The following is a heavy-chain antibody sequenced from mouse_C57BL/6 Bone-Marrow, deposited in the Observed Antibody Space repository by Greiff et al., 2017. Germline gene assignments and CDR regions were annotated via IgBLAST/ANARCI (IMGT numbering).Heavy chain of an antibody. CDR1: GFSLTSYG. CDR3: ARNGGRLRRGYFDY. CDR2: IWSGGST. J-gene: IGHJ2*01. D-gene: IGHD2-4*01. V-gene: IGHV2-2*01. Sequence: VQLQQSGPGLVQPSQSLSITCTVSGFSLTSYGVHWVRQSPGKGLEWLGVIWSGGSTDDNAAFISRLSISKDNSKSQVFFKMNSLQADDTAIYYCARNGGRLRRGYFDYWGQGTTLTVSS.